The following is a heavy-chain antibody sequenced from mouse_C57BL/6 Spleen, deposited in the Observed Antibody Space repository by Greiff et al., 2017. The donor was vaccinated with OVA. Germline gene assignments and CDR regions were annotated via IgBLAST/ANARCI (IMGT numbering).Heavy chain of an antibody. Sequence: EVQLQQSGPELVKPGASVKISCKASGYSFTGYYMNWVKQSPEKSLEWIGEINPSTGGTTYNQKFKAKATLTVDKSSSTAYMQLKSLTSEDSAVYYCARNDYGSTGYWGQGTTLTVSS. CDR1: GYSFTGYY. CDR3: ARNDYGSTGY. V-gene: IGHV1-42*01. CDR2: INPSTGGT. J-gene: IGHJ2*01. D-gene: IGHD1-1*01.